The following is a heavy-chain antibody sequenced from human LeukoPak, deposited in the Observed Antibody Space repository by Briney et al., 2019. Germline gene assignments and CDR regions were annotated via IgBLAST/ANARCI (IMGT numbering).Heavy chain of an antibody. Sequence: DSVRGRFTISRDNSKNTLYLQMNSLRAEDTAVYYCAKDTKVYYGSGSYAPDYWGQGTLVTVPS. J-gene: IGHJ4*02. D-gene: IGHD3-10*01. V-gene: IGHV3-30*02. CDR3: AKDTKVYYGSGSYAPDY.